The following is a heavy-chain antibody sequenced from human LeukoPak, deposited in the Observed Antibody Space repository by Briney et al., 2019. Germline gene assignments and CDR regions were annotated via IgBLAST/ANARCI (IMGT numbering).Heavy chain of an antibody. J-gene: IGHJ4*02. CDR3: ARSGREATEIDY. Sequence: GGSLRLSCATSGFTFSSHRMTWVRQAPGEGLEWISYIGGSGVTIYYADSVKGRFTISRDNAKSSVYLQMNSLRDEDTAVYYCARSGREATEIDYWGQGTLVTVSS. CDR1: GFTFSSHR. D-gene: IGHD1-1*01. CDR2: IGGSGVTI. V-gene: IGHV3-48*02.